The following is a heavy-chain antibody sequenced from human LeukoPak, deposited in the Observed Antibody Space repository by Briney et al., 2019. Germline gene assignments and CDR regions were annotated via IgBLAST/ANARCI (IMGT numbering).Heavy chain of an antibody. CDR3: ARGRHSSSWYY. CDR2: ISSSSSYI. Sequence: GGSLRLSCAASGFTFSSYSMNWVRQAPGKGLEWVSSISSSSSYIYYADSVKGRFTISRDNSKNTLYLQMNSLRAEDTAVYYCARGRHSSSWYYWGQGTLVTVSS. V-gene: IGHV3-21*01. D-gene: IGHD6-13*01. J-gene: IGHJ4*02. CDR1: GFTFSSYS.